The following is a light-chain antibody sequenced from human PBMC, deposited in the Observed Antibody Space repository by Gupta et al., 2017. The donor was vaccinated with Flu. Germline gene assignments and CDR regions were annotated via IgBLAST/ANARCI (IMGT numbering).Light chain of an antibody. Sequence: IVMTQSPAILSVSRGERATLSCRASQSVDTNIAWYQHKPGQAPRLLIFRASTRASGVPPRFSGSGSGTDFSLTISSLQSEDFAVYYCQQYSDWPPTTFGEGTTLDVK. J-gene: IGKJ2*01. CDR1: QSVDTN. V-gene: IGKV3-15*01. CDR3: QQYSDWPPTT. CDR2: RAS.